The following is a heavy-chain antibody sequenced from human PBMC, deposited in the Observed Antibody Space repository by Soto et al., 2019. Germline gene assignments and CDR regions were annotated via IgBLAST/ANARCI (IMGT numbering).Heavy chain of an antibody. D-gene: IGHD4-17*01. CDR3: ARASTVTTRGSRNNWFDP. Sequence: QVQLQESGPGLVKPSETLSLTCTVSGGSISSYYWSWIRQPPGKGLEWIGHIYYSGSTNYNPSLKSRVTISVDTSKNQFSLKLSSVTAADTAVYYCARASTVTTRGSRNNWFDPWGQGTLVTVSS. J-gene: IGHJ5*02. V-gene: IGHV4-59*08. CDR2: IYYSGST. CDR1: GGSISSYY.